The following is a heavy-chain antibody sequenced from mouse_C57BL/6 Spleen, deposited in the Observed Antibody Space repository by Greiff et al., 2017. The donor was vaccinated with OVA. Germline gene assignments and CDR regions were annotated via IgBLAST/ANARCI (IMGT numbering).Heavy chain of an antibody. V-gene: IGHV1-50*01. CDR1: GYTFTSYW. CDR2: IDPSDSYT. J-gene: IGHJ2*01. Sequence: VQLQQPGAVLVKPGASVKLSCKASGYTFTSYWMQWVKQRPGQGLEWIGEIDPSDSYTNYNQKFKGKATLTVDTSSSTAYMQLSSLTSEDSAVYYCARSITTVVDFDYWGQGTTLTVSS. D-gene: IGHD1-1*01. CDR3: ARSITTVVDFDY.